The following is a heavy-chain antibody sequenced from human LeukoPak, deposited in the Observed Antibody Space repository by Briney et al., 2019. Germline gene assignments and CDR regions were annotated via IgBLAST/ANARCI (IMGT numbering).Heavy chain of an antibody. CDR3: ARSPVPSSSWMYYFDY. CDR1: GGSFSGYY. J-gene: IGHJ4*02. Sequence: SETLSLTCAVSGGSFSGYYWSWIRQPPGKGLEWIGEINHSGSTNYNPSPKSRVTISVDTSKNQFSLKLSSVTAADTAVYYCARSPVPSSSWMYYFDYWGQGTLVTVSS. CDR2: INHSGST. D-gene: IGHD6-13*01. V-gene: IGHV4-34*01.